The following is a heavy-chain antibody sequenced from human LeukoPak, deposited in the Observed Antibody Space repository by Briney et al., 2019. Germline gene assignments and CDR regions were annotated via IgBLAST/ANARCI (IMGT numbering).Heavy chain of an antibody. V-gene: IGHV3-33*01. J-gene: IGHJ6*02. Sequence: PGGSLRLSCAASGFTFSGYGMHWVRQAPGRGLEWVAVIWYDGSKKYYADSVKGRFTISRDHSRSTLYLQMNSLRAEDTAVYYCARDDGFYGMDVWGQGTTVTVS. CDR1: GFTFSGYG. CDR3: ARDDGFYGMDV. CDR2: IWYDGSKK. D-gene: IGHD3-10*01.